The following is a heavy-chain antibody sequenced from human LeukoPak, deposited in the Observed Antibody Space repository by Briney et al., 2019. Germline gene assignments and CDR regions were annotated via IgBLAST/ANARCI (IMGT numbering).Heavy chain of an antibody. CDR1: GGSISSYY. V-gene: IGHV4-59*04. CDR2: IYYSGST. Sequence: SETLSLTCTVSGGSISSYYWSWIRQPPGKGLEWIGYIYYSGSTYYNPSLKSRVTISVDTSKNQFSLKLSSVTAADTAVYYCARRVTIFGVVSYFDYWGQGTLVTVSS. J-gene: IGHJ4*02. CDR3: ARRVTIFGVVSYFDY. D-gene: IGHD3-3*01.